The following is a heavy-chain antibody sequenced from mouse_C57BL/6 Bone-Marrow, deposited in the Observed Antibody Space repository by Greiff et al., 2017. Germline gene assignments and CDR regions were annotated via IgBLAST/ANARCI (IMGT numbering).Heavy chain of an antibody. J-gene: IGHJ4*01. CDR3: AREGYGSRYAMDY. CDR2: IHPNSGST. D-gene: IGHD1-1*01. CDR1: GYTFTSSW. V-gene: IGHV1-64*01. Sequence: VQLQQSGAELVKPGASVKLSCKASGYTFTSSWMHWVKQRPGQGLEWIGMIHPNSGSTNYNEKFKSKATLTVDKSSSTAYMQLSSLTSEDSAVYYCAREGYGSRYAMDYWGQGTSVTVSS.